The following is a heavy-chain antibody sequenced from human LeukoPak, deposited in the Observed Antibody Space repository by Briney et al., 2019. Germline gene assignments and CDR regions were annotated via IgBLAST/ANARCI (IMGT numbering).Heavy chain of an antibody. CDR1: GYTFSNYG. D-gene: IGHD1-1*01. J-gene: IGHJ4*01. Sequence: ASVKVSCKTSGYTFSNYGISWVRQAPGQGLEWMGWITAYNGNRLYAQRFQGRITLTTDTSTSTSYMELRSLEYDDAAIYYCARDNDKVVDHWGQGTLVTVSS. V-gene: IGHV1-18*01. CDR2: ITAYNGNR. CDR3: ARDNDKVVDH.